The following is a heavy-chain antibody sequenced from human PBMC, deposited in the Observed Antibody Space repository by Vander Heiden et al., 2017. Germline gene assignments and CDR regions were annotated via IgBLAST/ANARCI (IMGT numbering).Heavy chain of an antibody. Sequence: EVQLVESGGGLVKPGGSLRLSCAASGFTFRSYSMNWVRQAPGKGLEWVSSISSSSSYIYYADSVKGRFTISRDNAKNSLYLQMNSLRAEDTAVYYCARASYSSSWYTDFDYWGQGTLVTVSS. CDR3: ARASYSSSWYTDFDY. CDR2: ISSSSSYI. CDR1: GFTFRSYS. V-gene: IGHV3-21*01. D-gene: IGHD6-13*01. J-gene: IGHJ4*02.